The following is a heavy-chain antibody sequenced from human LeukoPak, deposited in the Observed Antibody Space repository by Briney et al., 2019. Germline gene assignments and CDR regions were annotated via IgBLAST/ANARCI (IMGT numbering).Heavy chain of an antibody. CDR3: ARENYYGSGDTFDY. J-gene: IGHJ4*02. CDR1: GGSISSSSYY. V-gene: IGHV4-39*07. Sequence: SETLSLTCTVSGGSISSSSYYWGWIRQPPGKGLEWIGSIYYSGSTYYNPSLKSRVTISVDTSKNQFSLKLSSVTAADTAVYYCARENYYGSGDTFDYWGQGTLVTVSS. CDR2: IYYSGST. D-gene: IGHD3-10*01.